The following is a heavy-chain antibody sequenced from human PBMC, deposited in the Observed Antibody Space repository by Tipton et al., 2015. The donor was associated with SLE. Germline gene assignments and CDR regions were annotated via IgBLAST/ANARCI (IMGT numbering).Heavy chain of an antibody. Sequence: TLSLTCTVSGGSISSYYWSWIRQPPGKGLEWIGEINHSGSTNYNPSLKSRVTISVDTSKNQFSLKLSSVTAADTAVYYCARESGFDYWGQGTLVTVSS. J-gene: IGHJ4*02. CDR2: INHSGST. V-gene: IGHV4-34*01. CDR3: ARESGFDY. CDR1: GGSISSYY. D-gene: IGHD7-27*01.